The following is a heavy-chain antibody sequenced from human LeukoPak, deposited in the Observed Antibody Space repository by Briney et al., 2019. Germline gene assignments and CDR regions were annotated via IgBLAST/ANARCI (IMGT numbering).Heavy chain of an antibody. V-gene: IGHV4-38-2*02. CDR3: ARGRYYFDY. CDR2: IYHSGST. CDR1: GYSISSGYY. Sequence: SETLSLTCTVSGYSISSGYYWGWIRQPPGKGLEWIGSIYHSGSTYYNPSLKSRVTISVDKSKNQFSLKLSSVTAADTAVYYCARGRYYFDYWGQGTLVTVSS. J-gene: IGHJ4*02.